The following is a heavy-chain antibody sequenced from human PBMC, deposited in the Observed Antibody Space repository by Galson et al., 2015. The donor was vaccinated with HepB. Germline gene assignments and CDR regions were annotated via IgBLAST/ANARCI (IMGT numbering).Heavy chain of an antibody. CDR3: ARQEGGTYFVP. CDR2: IFQGGNT. V-gene: IGHV4-39*01. Sequence: SETLSLTCTVSGGTISRSSYYWGWVRQPPGKGLEWMGSIFQGGNTYYNPSLMGRVTLSVDTSRNQFSLRLNSVTAADTAVYYCARQEGGTYFVPWGQGTLVTVS. J-gene: IGHJ5*02. CDR1: GGTISRSSYY.